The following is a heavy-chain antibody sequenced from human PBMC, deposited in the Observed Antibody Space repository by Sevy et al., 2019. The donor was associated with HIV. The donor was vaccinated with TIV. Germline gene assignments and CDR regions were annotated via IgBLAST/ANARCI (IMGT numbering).Heavy chain of an antibody. D-gene: IGHD6-19*01. V-gene: IGHV3-43*01. J-gene: IGHJ4*02. Sequence: GGSLRRSCAASGFTFDDYTMHWVRQAPGKGLEWVSLISWDGGSTYYADSVKGRFTISRDNSKNSLYLQMNSLRTEDTALYYCAKMARGWYYFDYWGQGTLVTVSS. CDR2: ISWDGGST. CDR3: AKMARGWYYFDY. CDR1: GFTFDDYT.